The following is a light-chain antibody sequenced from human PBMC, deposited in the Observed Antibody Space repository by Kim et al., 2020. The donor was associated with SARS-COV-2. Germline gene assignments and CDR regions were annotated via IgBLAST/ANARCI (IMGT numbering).Light chain of an antibody. CDR3: CSYAGSYTNYV. CDR1: NSDVGGYNY. J-gene: IGLJ1*01. V-gene: IGLV2-11*01. Sequence: QSVTISCAGTNSDVGGYNYVSWYQQHPGKAPKLMIYDVSKRPSGVPDRFSGSKSGNTASLTISGLQAEDEADYYCCSYAGSYTNYVFGTGTKVTVL. CDR2: DVS.